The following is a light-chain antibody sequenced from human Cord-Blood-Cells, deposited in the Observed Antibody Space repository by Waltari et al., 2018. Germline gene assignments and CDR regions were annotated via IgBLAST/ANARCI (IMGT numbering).Light chain of an antibody. J-gene: IGLJ1*01. CDR2: EVS. V-gene: IGLV2-14*01. CDR1: SSDVGGYNY. Sequence: QSAPTQPASVSGSPGPSITISCTGTSSDVGGYNYVSWYQQHPGKAPKLMIYEVSNRPSGVSNRFSGSKSGNTASLTISGLQAEDEADYYCSSYTSSSTYVVGTGTKVTVL. CDR3: SSYTSSSTYV.